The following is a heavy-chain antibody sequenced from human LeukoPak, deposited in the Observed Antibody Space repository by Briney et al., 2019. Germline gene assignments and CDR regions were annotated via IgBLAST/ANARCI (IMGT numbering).Heavy chain of an antibody. CDR1: GGSISSSSYY. V-gene: IGHV4-39*07. CDR3: ARAQTPPGRGYSGYWPIDY. CDR2: IYYSGST. J-gene: IGHJ4*02. D-gene: IGHD5-12*01. Sequence: PSETLSLTCTVSGGSISSSSYYWGWIRQPPGKGLEWIGSIYYSGSTYYNPSLKSRVTISVDTSKNQFSLRLSSVTAADTAVYYCARAQTPPGRGYSGYWPIDYWGQGTLVTVSS.